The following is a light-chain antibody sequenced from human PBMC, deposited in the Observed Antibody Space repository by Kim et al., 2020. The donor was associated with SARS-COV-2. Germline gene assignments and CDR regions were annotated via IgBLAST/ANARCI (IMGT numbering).Light chain of an antibody. CDR2: YDN. CDR3: QVWDSTTDQRV. Sequence: PGKTASITCGGKNIGSKSVHWSHKKPGQAPVLVINYDNDRPSGIPERFSGANAGNTATLTISRVEAGDEADYYCQVWDSTTDQRVFGGGTQLTVL. CDR1: NIGSKS. J-gene: IGLJ3*02. V-gene: IGLV3-21*01.